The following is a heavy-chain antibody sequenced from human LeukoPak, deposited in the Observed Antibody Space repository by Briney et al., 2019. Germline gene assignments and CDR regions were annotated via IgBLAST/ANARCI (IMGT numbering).Heavy chain of an antibody. V-gene: IGHV3-74*01. CDR2: ISSDGSIA. Sequence: GGSLKLSCAASGFTFSTYWMHWVRQAPGKGLVWVSRISSDGSIAINADSVEGRFTVSRDNAKNTLYLQMNSLRVDDTAVYYCARADYGGNSDFHYWGQGTLVTVSS. D-gene: IGHD4-23*01. J-gene: IGHJ4*02. CDR3: ARADYGGNSDFHY. CDR1: GFTFSTYW.